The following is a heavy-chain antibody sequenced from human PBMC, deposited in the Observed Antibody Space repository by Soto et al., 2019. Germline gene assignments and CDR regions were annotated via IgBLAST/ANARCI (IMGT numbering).Heavy chain of an antibody. V-gene: IGHV1-69*13. Sequence: SVKVSCKASGYTFTSYGISWVRQAPGQGLEWMGGIIPIFGTANYAQKFQGRVTITADESTYTAYMELSSLRSEDTAVYYCARGGYSGYKYYYYYYGMDVWGQGTTVTVSS. CDR3: ARGGYSGYKYYYYYYGMDV. J-gene: IGHJ6*02. D-gene: IGHD5-12*01. CDR2: IIPIFGTA. CDR1: GYTFTSYG.